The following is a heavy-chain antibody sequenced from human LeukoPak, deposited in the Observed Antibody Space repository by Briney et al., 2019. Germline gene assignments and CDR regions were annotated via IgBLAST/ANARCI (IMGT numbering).Heavy chain of an antibody. CDR1: GYTFTSYG. V-gene: IGHV1-18*01. J-gene: IGHJ4*02. D-gene: IGHD6-19*01. CDR3: ARADIRAIASSGWYGFDY. CDR2: ISGYNGNT. Sequence: GASVKVSCRASGYTFTSYGISRVRQAPGQGLEWMGWISGYNGNTNYAQKFQGRVTMTTDTSTSTAYMELRSLRSDDTAVYYCARADIRAIASSGWYGFDYWGQGTLVTVSS.